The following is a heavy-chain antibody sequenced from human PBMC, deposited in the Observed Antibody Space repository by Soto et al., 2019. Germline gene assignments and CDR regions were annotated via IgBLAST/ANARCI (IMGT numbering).Heavy chain of an antibody. CDR3: ASRSGLLWFGEFNWFDP. CDR1: GGSFSGYY. D-gene: IGHD3-10*01. Sequence: PETLSLTCAVYGGSFSGYYWSWIRQPPGKGLEWIGEINHSGSTNYNPSLKSRVTISVDTSKNQFSLKLSSVTAADTAVYYCASRSGLLWFGEFNWFDPWGQGTLVTVSS. V-gene: IGHV4-34*01. J-gene: IGHJ5*02. CDR2: INHSGST.